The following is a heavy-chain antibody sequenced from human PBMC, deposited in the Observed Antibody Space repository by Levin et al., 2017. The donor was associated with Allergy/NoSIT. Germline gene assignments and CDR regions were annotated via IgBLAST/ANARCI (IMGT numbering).Heavy chain of an antibody. CDR1: GFTISEYA. J-gene: IGHJ3*01. V-gene: IGHV3-23*01. CDR3: AKKQGGTSGFSFDV. Sequence: GGSLRLSFAVSGFTISEYAMAWVRQAPGKGLEWVSVITGGGFNTYYGDSVKGRFTVSRDDSKDTLYLDLNSLRAEDTAVYYCAKKQGGTSGFSFDVWGQGTMVTVSS. D-gene: IGHD1-1*01. CDR2: ITGGGFNT.